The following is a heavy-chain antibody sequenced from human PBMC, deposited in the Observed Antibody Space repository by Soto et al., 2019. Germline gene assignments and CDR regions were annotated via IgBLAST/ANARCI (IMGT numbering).Heavy chain of an antibody. J-gene: IGHJ5*02. V-gene: IGHV3-23*01. CDR2: ISGSGGST. D-gene: IGHD2-15*01. Sequence: PGGSLRLSCAASGFTFSSYAMSWVRQAPGKGLEWVSAISGSGGSTYYADSVKGRFTISRDNSKNTLYLQMNSLRAEDTAVYYCAKKEYCSGGSCYEANWFDPWGQGTLVTVSS. CDR1: GFTFSSYA. CDR3: AKKEYCSGGSCYEANWFDP.